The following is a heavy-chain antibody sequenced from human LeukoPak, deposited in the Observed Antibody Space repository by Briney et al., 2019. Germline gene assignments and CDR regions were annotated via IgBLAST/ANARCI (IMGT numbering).Heavy chain of an antibody. Sequence: SETLSLTCTVSGGSISSGSYYWSWIRQPAGKGLEWIGRIYTSGSTNYNPSLKSRVTISVDTSKNQFSLKLSSVTAADTAVYYCARPLGHHDYWGQGTLVTVSS. CDR3: ARPLGHHDY. D-gene: IGHD7-27*01. CDR1: GGSISSGSYY. J-gene: IGHJ4*02. CDR2: IYTSGST. V-gene: IGHV4-61*02.